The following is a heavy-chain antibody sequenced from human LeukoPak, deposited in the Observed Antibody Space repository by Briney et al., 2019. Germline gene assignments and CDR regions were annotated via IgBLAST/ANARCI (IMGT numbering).Heavy chain of an antibody. V-gene: IGHV1-2*02. CDR1: GYTFTGYY. J-gene: IGHJ4*02. CDR2: INPNSGGT. D-gene: IGHD6-19*01. Sequence: ASVKVSCKASGYTFTGYYMHWVRQAPGQGLEWMGWINPNSGGTNCAQKFQGRVTMTRDTSISTAYMELSRLRSDDTAVYYCARVAVAVAGVDYWGQGTLVTVSS. CDR3: ARVAVAVAGVDY.